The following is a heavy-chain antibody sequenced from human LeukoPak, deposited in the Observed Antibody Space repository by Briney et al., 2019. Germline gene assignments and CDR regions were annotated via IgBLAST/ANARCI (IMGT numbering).Heavy chain of an antibody. J-gene: IGHJ4*02. V-gene: IGHV3-48*03. D-gene: IGHD2-8*02. CDR1: GFTFSSYE. Sequence: GGSLRLSCAASGFTFSSYEMNWVRQAPGEGRVWGSCISSCGSTIYYTDSVKGRFTISRDNAKNSLYLQMNSLRAGDTAVYYCAGDWDWWSFDYWGQGTLVTVSS. CDR2: ISSCGSTI. CDR3: AGDWDWWSFDY.